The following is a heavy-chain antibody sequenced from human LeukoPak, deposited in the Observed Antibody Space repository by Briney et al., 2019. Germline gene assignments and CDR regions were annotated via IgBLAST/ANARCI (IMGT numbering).Heavy chain of an antibody. D-gene: IGHD3-10*01. Sequence: SETLSLTCTVSGGSISSYYWSWIRQPPGKGLEWIGYIYYSGSTNYNPSLKSRVTISVDTSKNQFSLKLSSVTAADTAVYYCARSRSSYGSGTGSDSWGQGTLVTVSS. CDR2: IYYSGST. CDR3: ARSRSSYGSGTGSDS. V-gene: IGHV4-59*01. J-gene: IGHJ4*02. CDR1: GGSISSYY.